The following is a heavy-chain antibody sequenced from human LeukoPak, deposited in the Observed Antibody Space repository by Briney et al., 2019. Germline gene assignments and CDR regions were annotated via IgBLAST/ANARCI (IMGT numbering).Heavy chain of an antibody. V-gene: IGHV1-69*05. J-gene: IGHJ6*03. Sequence: SVKVSCKASGGTFSSYAISWVRQAPGQGLEGMGGIIPIFGTANYAQKFQGRVTITTDESTSTAYMELSSLRSEDTAVYYCASIRALEDCSGGSCSDYYYYYMDVWGKGTTVTVSS. D-gene: IGHD2-15*01. CDR1: GGTFSSYA. CDR3: ASIRALEDCSGGSCSDYYYYYMDV. CDR2: IIPIFGTA.